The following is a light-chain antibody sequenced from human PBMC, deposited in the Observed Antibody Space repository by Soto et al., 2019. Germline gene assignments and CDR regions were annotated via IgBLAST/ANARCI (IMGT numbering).Light chain of an antibody. CDR1: QSVDSN. V-gene: IGKV3D-15*01. CDR3: QSYNDWPLT. Sequence: EILMTQSPATLSVSPGERATLSCRASQSVDSNLAWYQQKPGQAPRLLIYGASTRASGIPTRFSGSGSGTEFTLTISSLQSEDFAVYFCQSYNDWPLTFGGGTRWIS. J-gene: IGKJ4*01. CDR2: GAS.